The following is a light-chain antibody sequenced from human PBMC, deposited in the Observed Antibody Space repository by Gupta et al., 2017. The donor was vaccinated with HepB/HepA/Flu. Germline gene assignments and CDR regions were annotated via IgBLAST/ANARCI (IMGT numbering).Light chain of an antibody. CDR2: GAS. V-gene: IGKV3-15*01. CDR1: QSVSTS. CDR3: QQYDNWPPFT. J-gene: IGKJ4*01. Sequence: EIVMTQSPATLSVSPGERATLSCWASQSVSTSLAWYHQKPGQAPRPLIYGASTRATGVSARFSGSGSGTEFTLTISSLQSEDFGVYYCQQYDNWPPFTFGGGTKVEI.